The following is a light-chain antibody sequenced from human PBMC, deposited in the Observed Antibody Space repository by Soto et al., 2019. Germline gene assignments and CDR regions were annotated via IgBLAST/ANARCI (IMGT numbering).Light chain of an antibody. J-gene: IGKJ1*01. CDR1: RTLAKY. CDR3: QQSYSTPQP. CDR2: DAS. V-gene: IGKV1-39*01. Sequence: VQVTQSPSFLSASVGDRVTISCRANRTLAKYLNWYQQKPGKAPNLLIFDASRLQSGVPSRFSGSGSGTDFTLTISSLQPEDFATYYCQQSYSTPQPFGQGTKADIK.